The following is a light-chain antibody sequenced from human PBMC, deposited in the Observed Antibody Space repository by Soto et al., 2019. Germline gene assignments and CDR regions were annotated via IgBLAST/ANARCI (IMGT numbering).Light chain of an antibody. V-gene: IGLV2-23*02. J-gene: IGLJ1*01. CDR2: EVN. CDR3: CSYAGTVAYV. CDR1: GSDVGAYNL. Sequence: SALTQPASVSGSPGQSITISCAGTGSDVGAYNLVSWYQQHPGTAPKLIICEVNTRPSGISNRFSGSKSGDTASLTISGLQAEDEADYFCCSYAGTVAYVFGTGTKVTVL.